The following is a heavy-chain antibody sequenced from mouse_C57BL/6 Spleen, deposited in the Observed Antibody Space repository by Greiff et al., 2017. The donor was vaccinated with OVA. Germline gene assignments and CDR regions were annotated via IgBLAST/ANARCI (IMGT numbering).Heavy chain of an antibody. CDR3: AKYGNYLYYFDY. CDR2: IYPGDGDT. Sequence: VQLQQSGPELVKPGASVKISCKASGYAFSSSWMNWVKQRPGKGLEWIGRIYPGDGDTNYNGKFKGKATLTADQSSSTAYMQLSSQTSEDSAVCFCAKYGNYLYYFDYWGQGTTLTVSS. D-gene: IGHD2-1*01. V-gene: IGHV1-82*01. J-gene: IGHJ2*01. CDR1: GYAFSSSW.